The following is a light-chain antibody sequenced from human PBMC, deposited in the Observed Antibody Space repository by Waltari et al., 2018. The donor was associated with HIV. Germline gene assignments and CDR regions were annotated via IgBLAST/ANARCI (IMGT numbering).Light chain of an antibody. CDR3: QQYYSTPPT. CDR1: QSVLYTSNNKNF. J-gene: IGKJ4*01. V-gene: IGKV4-1*01. Sequence: DIVMTQSPDSLAVSLGERATINCKSSQSVLYTSNNKNFLAWYQQTPGQPPKLLISWASTRESGVPDRFSGSGSETDFTLTISSLQAEDVAVYYYQQYYSTPPTFGGGTKVEIK. CDR2: WAS.